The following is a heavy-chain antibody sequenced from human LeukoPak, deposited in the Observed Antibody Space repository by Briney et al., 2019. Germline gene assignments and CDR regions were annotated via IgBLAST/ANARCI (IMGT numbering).Heavy chain of an antibody. V-gene: IGHV1-46*01. CDR2: IKHSGGST. Sequence: GASVKVSCTASGDILTSYHIHWVRQAPGQGLEWMGIIKHSGGSTTYAQKFQGRLTMTRDTSTGTVNMELSSLTSEDTAVYYCARDFSWSVDYWGQGALVTVSS. CDR1: GDILTSYH. D-gene: IGHD6-13*01. J-gene: IGHJ4*02. CDR3: ARDFSWSVDY.